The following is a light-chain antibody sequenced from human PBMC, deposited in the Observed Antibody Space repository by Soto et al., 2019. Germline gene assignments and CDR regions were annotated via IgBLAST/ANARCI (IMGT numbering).Light chain of an antibody. Sequence: EIVLTQSPGTLSLSPGERATLSCRASQSVSSSYLAWYQQKPGQAPRLLIYDASSRATGIPDRFSGSGSGTDFTLTISRLEPEDFAVYYCQQYGSSRVTFGQGTKVEIK. CDR2: DAS. CDR3: QQYGSSRVT. CDR1: QSVSSSY. J-gene: IGKJ1*01. V-gene: IGKV3-20*01.